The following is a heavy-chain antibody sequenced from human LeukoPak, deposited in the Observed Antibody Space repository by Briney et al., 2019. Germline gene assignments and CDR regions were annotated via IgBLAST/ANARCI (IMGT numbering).Heavy chain of an antibody. D-gene: IGHD4-17*01. CDR1: GGTFSSYT. CDR2: IIPILGIT. V-gene: IGHV1-69*02. J-gene: IGHJ6*02. Sequence: SVKVSCKASGGTFSSYTISWVRQAPGQGLEWMGRIIPILGITNYAQKFQGRVTITADKSTSTAYMELSSLRSEDTAVYYCARPSTVTTNYYYYYGMTSGAKGPRSPSP. CDR3: ARPSTVTTNYYYYYGMTS.